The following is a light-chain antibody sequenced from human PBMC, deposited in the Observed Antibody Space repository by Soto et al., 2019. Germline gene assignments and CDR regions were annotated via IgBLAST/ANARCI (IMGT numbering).Light chain of an antibody. CDR1: SSDVGSYNL. Sequence: QSVLTQPASVSWSPGQSITISCTGTSSDVGSYNLVSWYQQHPGKAPKLMIYAGSKRSSWVSNRFSGSKSGNTASLTISGLQAEDEADYYCCSYAGSSTVVFGGGTKLTVL. CDR2: AGS. J-gene: IGLJ2*01. CDR3: CSYAGSSTVV. V-gene: IGLV2-23*01.